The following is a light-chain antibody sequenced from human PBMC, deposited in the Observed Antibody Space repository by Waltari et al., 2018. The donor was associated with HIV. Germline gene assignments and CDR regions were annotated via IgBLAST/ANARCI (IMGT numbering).Light chain of an antibody. CDR1: QSLLSGSNNKNY. Sequence: DVVMTQSTDSLTVSVGERATLHCKSSQSLLSGSNNKNYLAWYQQRPGHRPKLLIYWASTRQSGVPDRFSGSGSGTDFSLTISSLQAEDVAVYYCQQYYLVPYTFGQGTKLEIK. CDR3: QQYYLVPYT. CDR2: WAS. V-gene: IGKV4-1*01. J-gene: IGKJ2*01.